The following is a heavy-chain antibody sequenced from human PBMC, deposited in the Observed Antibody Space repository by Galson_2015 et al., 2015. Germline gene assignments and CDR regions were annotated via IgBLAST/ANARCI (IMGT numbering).Heavy chain of an antibody. CDR3: ARVPRITIFGVVVPGRGWFDP. CDR2: IYYSGST. CDR1: GGSISSYY. D-gene: IGHD3-3*01. Sequence: TLSLTCTVSGGSISSYYWSWIRQPPGKGLEWIGYIYYSGSTNYNPSLKSRVTISVDTSKNQFSLKLSSVTAADTAVYYCARVPRITIFGVVVPGRGWFDPWGQGTLVTVSS. V-gene: IGHV4-59*12. J-gene: IGHJ5*02.